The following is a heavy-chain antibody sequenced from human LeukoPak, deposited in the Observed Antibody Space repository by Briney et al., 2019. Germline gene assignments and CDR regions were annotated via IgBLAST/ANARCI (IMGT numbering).Heavy chain of an antibody. Sequence: GGSLRLSCAASGFTFSSYAVSWVRQAPGKGLEWVSTVSGSGGSTYYADSVKGRFTISRDNSKNTLYLQMNSLRAEDTAVYYCAKDLIAAAVHFFDYWGQGTLVTVSS. V-gene: IGHV3-23*01. J-gene: IGHJ4*02. D-gene: IGHD6-13*01. CDR2: VSGSGGST. CDR3: AKDLIAAAVHFFDY. CDR1: GFTFSSYA.